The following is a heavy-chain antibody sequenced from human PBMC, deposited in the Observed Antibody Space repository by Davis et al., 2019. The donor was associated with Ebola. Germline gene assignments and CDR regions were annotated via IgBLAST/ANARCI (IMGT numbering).Heavy chain of an antibody. D-gene: IGHD6-19*01. CDR2: ISSSSSTI. CDR3: ARGAYSSGWDLDY. J-gene: IGHJ4*02. Sequence: GESLKISCAASGFTFSSYSMNWVRQAPGKGLEWVSYISSSSSTIYYADSVKGRFTISRDNAKNSLYLQMNSLRDEDTAVYYCARGAYSSGWDLDYWGQGTLVTVSS. V-gene: IGHV3-48*02. CDR1: GFTFSSYS.